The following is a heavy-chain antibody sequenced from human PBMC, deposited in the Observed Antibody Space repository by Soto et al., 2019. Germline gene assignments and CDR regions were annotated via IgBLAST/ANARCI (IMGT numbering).Heavy chain of an antibody. CDR3: AKFFVETGGSSGWPWTFHY. CDR1: GFTFSSYA. V-gene: IGHV3-23*01. J-gene: IGHJ4*02. Sequence: EVQLLESGGGLVQPGRSLRLSCAASGFTFSSYAMSWVRQAPGKGLEWVSAISGSGGTTYYAASVKGRFTISRDNSKNTLSLQMNSLRAKDTAVYYCAKFFVETGGSSGWPWTFHYWGQGTLVTVSS. D-gene: IGHD6-25*01. CDR2: ISGSGGTT.